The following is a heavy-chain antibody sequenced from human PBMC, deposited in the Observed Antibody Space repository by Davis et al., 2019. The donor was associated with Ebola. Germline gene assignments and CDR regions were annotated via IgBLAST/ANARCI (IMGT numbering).Heavy chain of an antibody. V-gene: IGHV3-13*01. Sequence: PGGSLSLTCAASGFSFRTYDMHWVRQTTGKGLEWAADIGTAGETYYRGSVKCRITISRDNARNSLYLQMNSLTAGDTAVYYCARAQFGDVVLDYWGQGTLVTVSS. D-gene: IGHD4-17*01. J-gene: IGHJ4*02. CDR1: GFSFRTYD. CDR3: ARAQFGDVVLDY. CDR2: IGTAGET.